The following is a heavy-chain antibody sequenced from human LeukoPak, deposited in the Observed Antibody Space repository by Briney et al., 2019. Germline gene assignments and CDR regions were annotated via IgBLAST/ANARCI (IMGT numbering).Heavy chain of an antibody. CDR2: IYPGDSDT. CDR1: GYSFTSYW. CDR3: ARHGRWLQNPFDY. D-gene: IGHD5-12*01. V-gene: IGHV5-51*01. J-gene: IGHJ4*02. Sequence: GESLKISCRGSGYSFTSYWIGWVRQMPGKGLEWMGIIYPGDSDTRYSPSFQGQVTISADKSISTAYLQWSSLKASDTAMYYCARHGRWLQNPFDYWGQGTLVTVSS.